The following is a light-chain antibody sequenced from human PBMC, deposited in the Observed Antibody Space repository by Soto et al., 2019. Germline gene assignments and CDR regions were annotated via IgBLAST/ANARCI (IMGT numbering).Light chain of an antibody. J-gene: IGKJ5*01. V-gene: IGKV1-39*01. CDR1: QSISTY. Sequence: DIQMTQSPSSLSASVGDRVTITCRASQSISTYLNWCQQKPGKAPKLLIYAASSLQSGVPSRFSGSGSGTDFTLTINNLQPDDFATYYCQQSFRTLVTFGQGTRLEIK. CDR2: AAS. CDR3: QQSFRTLVT.